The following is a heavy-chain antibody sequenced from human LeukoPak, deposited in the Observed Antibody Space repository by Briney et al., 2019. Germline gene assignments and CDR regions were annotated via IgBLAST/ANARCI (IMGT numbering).Heavy chain of an antibody. D-gene: IGHD6-19*01. Sequence: SETLSLTCAVYGGSFSGYYWSWIRQPPGKGLEWIGEINHSGSTNYNPSLKSRVTISADTSKNQFSLKLSSVTAADTAVYYCARGLGSSGWYDQDYWGQGTLVTVSS. CDR1: GGSFSGYY. J-gene: IGHJ4*02. CDR2: INHSGST. CDR3: ARGLGSSGWYDQDY. V-gene: IGHV4-34*01.